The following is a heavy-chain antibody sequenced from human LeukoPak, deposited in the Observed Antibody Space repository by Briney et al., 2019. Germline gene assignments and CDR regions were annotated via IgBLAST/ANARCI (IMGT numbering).Heavy chain of an antibody. J-gene: IGHJ4*02. V-gene: IGHV1-2*06. Sequence: ASVKVSCKASGYTFTGYYMHWVRQAPGQGLEWMGRINPNSGGTNYAQKFQGRVTMTRDTSISTAYMELSRLRSDDTAVYYCARELSGSYSRRTPKGDYWGQGTLVTVSS. CDR1: GYTFTGYY. D-gene: IGHD1-26*01. CDR2: INPNSGGT. CDR3: ARELSGSYSRRTPKGDY.